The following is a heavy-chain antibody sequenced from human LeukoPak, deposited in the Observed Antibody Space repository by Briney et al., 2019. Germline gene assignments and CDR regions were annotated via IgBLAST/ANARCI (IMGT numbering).Heavy chain of an antibody. D-gene: IGHD2-2*02. CDR1: GGSFSGYY. V-gene: IGHV4-34*01. CDR3: ARAPPSIVVVPAAIRRLNWFDP. J-gene: IGHJ5*02. Sequence: SETLSLTCAVYGGSFSGYYWSWIRQPPGKGLEWIGEINHSGSTNYNPSLKSRVTISVDTSNNQFSLKLSSVPAADTAVYYCARAPPSIVVVPAAIRRLNWFDPWGQGTLVTVSS. CDR2: INHSGST.